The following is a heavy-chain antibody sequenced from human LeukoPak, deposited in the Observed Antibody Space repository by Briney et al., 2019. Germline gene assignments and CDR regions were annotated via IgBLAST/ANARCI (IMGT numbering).Heavy chain of an antibody. CDR1: GFTLRSYV. J-gene: IGHJ5*02. Sequence: PGGSLRLSCVASGFTLRSYVMNWVRQAPGKGLEWVSSISSSSSYIYYADSVKGRFTISRDNAKNSLYLQMNSLRAEDTAVYYCARSMVRGAYDPWGQGTLVTVSS. V-gene: IGHV3-21*01. D-gene: IGHD3-10*01. CDR2: ISSSSSYI. CDR3: ARSMVRGAYDP.